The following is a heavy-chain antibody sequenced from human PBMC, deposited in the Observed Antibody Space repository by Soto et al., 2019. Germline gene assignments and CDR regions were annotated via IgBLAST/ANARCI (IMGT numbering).Heavy chain of an antibody. J-gene: IGHJ4*02. CDR3: ARVLSGSSLFDY. D-gene: IGHD1-26*01. V-gene: IGHV4-59*01. CDR1: GGSIISDY. CDR2: ISYSGST. Sequence: SETLSLTCTVSGGSIISDYWSWIRQPPGKGLEWIGYISYSGSTNYNPSLKSLVTISVDTSKNQFSLKLSSVTAADTAVYYCARVLSGSSLFDYWGRGTLVTVSS.